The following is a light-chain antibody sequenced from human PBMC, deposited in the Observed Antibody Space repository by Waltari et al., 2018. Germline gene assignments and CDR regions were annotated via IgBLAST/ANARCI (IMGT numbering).Light chain of an antibody. J-gene: IGLJ2*01. CDR2: DDS. CDR1: NIGSKS. Sequence: SAVRTQPPSISVAPGQTAKITCGGRNIGSKSVHWYQQRPGQAPQLPVFDDSARPSGIPDRCPGSHSEDTATLTISRGEAGDEADYYCQVWDSSSDWEFGEGTKLTV. CDR3: QVWDSSSDWE. V-gene: IGLV3-21*02.